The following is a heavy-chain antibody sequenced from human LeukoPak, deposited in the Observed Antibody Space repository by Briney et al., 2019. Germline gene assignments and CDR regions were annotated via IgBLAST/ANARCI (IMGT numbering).Heavy chain of an antibody. V-gene: IGHV4-59*01. CDR3: ARSSGSRYYIDY. CDR2: IHYTAST. CDR1: SGSISTYY. Sequence: PSETLSLTCTVSSGSISTYYWSWIRQPPGKRLEWIGFIHYTASTNYNPSLKSRVTISVDTSKNQFSLKLNSVTAADTAVYFCARSSGSRYYIDYWGQGTLVTVSS. J-gene: IGHJ4*02. D-gene: IGHD1-26*01.